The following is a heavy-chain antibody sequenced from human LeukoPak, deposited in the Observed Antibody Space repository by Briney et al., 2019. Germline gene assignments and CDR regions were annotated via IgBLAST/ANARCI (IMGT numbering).Heavy chain of an antibody. CDR1: GGSISSSSYY. CDR3: ERRPGYSCGWFDY. Sequence: SETLSLTCTVSGGSISSSSYYWGWIRQPPGKGLEWIGSIYYSGSTYYNPSLKSRVPISVNTSKNQFSLKLSSVTAADTAVYYCERRPGYSCGWFDYCGQGTLVTVSS. V-gene: IGHV4-39*01. CDR2: IYYSGST. D-gene: IGHD6-19*01. J-gene: IGHJ5*01.